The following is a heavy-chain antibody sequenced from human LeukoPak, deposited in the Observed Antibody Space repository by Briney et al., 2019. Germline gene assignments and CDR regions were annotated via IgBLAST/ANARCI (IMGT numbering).Heavy chain of an antibody. J-gene: IGHJ4*02. CDR3: ARGGGSYYSDY. CDR2: IYYSGST. V-gene: IGHV4-59*01. CDR1: GGSISNYY. Sequence: SETLSLTCAVYGGSISNYYWSWIRQPPGKGLEWIGCIYYSGSTNYNPSLKSRVTISIDTSKNQFSLKLSSVTAADTAVYYCARGGGSYYSDYWGQGTLVTVSS. D-gene: IGHD1-26*01.